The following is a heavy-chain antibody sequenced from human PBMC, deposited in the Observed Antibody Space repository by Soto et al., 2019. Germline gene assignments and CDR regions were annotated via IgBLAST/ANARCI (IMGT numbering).Heavy chain of an antibody. CDR3: ARARPGSYFEFEY. CDR2: IYYRGNT. J-gene: IGHJ4*02. CDR1: GGSINSGLYY. V-gene: IGHV4-31*03. Sequence: QVQLQESGPGRVKPSQTLSLTCTVSGGSINSGLYYWTWIRQHPGKGLEWVGYIYYRGNTFSNPSHKSRVDTAVDASNNQFSLRMNSVTAADTAVYYSARARPGSYFEFEYWGQGTLVTVSS. D-gene: IGHD3-10*01.